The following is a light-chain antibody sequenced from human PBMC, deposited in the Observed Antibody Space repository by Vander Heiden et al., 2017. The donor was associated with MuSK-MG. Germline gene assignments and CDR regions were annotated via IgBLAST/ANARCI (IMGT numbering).Light chain of an antibody. Sequence: HSPLTQPASLSGSPGQSITISCTGTSSDVGSYNVVSWYPHHPGKALKLMIYEGSKRPSGVSNRFSGSKSGNTASLTISGLQAEDEADYYCCSYAGSVVFGGGTKLTVL. CDR2: EGS. CDR3: CSYAGSVV. V-gene: IGLV2-23*01. CDR1: SSDVGSYNV. J-gene: IGLJ2*01.